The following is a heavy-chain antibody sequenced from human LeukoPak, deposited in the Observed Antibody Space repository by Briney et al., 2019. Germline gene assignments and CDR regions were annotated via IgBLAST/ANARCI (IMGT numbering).Heavy chain of an antibody. V-gene: IGHV3-66*01. CDR3: AREPQYYYDSSGYYSVNWFDP. Sequence: PGGSLRLSCAASGFTVSSNYMSWVRQAPGKGLEWVSVIYSGGSTYYADSVKGRFTISSGNSKNTLYLQMNSLRAEDTAVYYCAREPQYYYDSSGYYSVNWFDPWGQGTLVTVSS. CDR2: IYSGGST. CDR1: GFTVSSNY. D-gene: IGHD3-22*01. J-gene: IGHJ5*02.